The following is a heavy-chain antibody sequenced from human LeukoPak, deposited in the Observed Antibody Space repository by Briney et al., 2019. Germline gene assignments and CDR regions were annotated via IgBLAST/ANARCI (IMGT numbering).Heavy chain of an antibody. CDR3: ARVLKQWLVRDNWFNP. Sequence: PSETLSLTCAVYGGSFSGYYWSWIRQPPGKGLEWIGEINHSGSTNYNPSLKSRVTISVDTSKNQFSLKLSPVIAADTAVYYCARVLKQWLVRDNWFNPWGQGTLVTVSS. D-gene: IGHD6-19*01. J-gene: IGHJ5*02. CDR1: GGSFSGYY. CDR2: INHSGST. V-gene: IGHV4-34*01.